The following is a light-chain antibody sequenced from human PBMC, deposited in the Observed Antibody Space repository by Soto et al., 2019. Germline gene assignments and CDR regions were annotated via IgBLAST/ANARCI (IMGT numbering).Light chain of an antibody. CDR3: SSFTRSNSDV. V-gene: IGLV2-14*03. Sequence: QSALTQPASVSGSPGQSITISCTGTSSDVGAYNYVSWYQQHPGKLPKLMIYDVSDRPSGVSNRFSGSKSGNTASLTISGLQAEDEADYYCSSFTRSNSDVFGTGTKVTVL. J-gene: IGLJ1*01. CDR1: SSDVGAYNY. CDR2: DVS.